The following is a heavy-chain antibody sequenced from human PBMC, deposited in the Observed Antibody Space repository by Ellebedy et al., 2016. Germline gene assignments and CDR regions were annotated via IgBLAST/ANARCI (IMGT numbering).Heavy chain of an antibody. Sequence: ASVKVSCKTSGYTFTSYAINWVRQAPGQGLEWMGWITTNTGSPMYAQGFTGRFVFSLDTSVSTAYLQISSLKAEDTAVYYCAIDMGASTTSGDDYWGQGTLVTVSA. CDR1: GYTFTSYA. D-gene: IGHD1-26*01. CDR2: ITTNTGSP. V-gene: IGHV7-4-1*02. CDR3: AIDMGASTTSGDDY. J-gene: IGHJ4*02.